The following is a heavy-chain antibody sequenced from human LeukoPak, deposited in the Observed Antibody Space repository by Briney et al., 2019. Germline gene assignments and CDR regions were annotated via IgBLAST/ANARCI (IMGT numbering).Heavy chain of an antibody. CDR1: GGSISSGGYY. CDR2: IYYSGST. V-gene: IGHV4-31*03. Sequence: SQTLSLTCTVSGGSISSGGYYWSWIRQHPGTGLEWIGYIYYSGSTYYNPSLKSRVTISVDTSKNQFSLKLSSVTAADTAVYYCARGTVVPAAIVDYWGQGTLVTASS. CDR3: ARGTVVPAAIVDY. D-gene: IGHD2-2*01. J-gene: IGHJ4*02.